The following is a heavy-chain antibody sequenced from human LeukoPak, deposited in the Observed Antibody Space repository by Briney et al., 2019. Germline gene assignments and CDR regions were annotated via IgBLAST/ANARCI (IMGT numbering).Heavy chain of an antibody. CDR1: GFTFSSYA. J-gene: IGHJ4*02. CDR3: AKVGGYCSSTSCSDY. CDR2: ISGSGGST. Sequence: GGSLRPSCAASGFTFSSYAMSWVRQAPGKGLEWVPAISGSGGSTYYADSVKGRFTISRDNSKNTLYLQMNSLRAEDTAVYYCAKVGGYCSSTSCSDYWGQGTLVTVSS. V-gene: IGHV3-23*01. D-gene: IGHD2-2*01.